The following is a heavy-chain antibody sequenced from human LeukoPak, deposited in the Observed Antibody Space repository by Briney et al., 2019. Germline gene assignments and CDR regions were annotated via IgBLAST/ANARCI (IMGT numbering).Heavy chain of an antibody. CDR2: ISSNGATT. CDR3: VKDRSIAAPNNDFFDS. J-gene: IGHJ4*02. V-gene: IGHV3-64D*06. CDR1: GFTLIRFY. D-gene: IGHD6-6*01. Sequence: PGGSLRLSCSVSGFTLIRFYLHWVRPAPGKGLEFVSHISSNGATTYYADSVKGRFTISRDNSKNTLYLQMSSLRADDTAVYYCVKDRSIAAPNNDFFDSWGQGALVTVSS.